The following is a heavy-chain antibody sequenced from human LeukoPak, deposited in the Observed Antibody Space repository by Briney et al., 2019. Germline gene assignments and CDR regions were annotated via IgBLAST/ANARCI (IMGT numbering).Heavy chain of an antibody. V-gene: IGHV4-59*01. CDR1: GGSISSYY. CDR3: ARSVYGSGSLYYFDY. D-gene: IGHD3-10*01. Sequence: SETLSLTCTVSGGSISSYYWSWIRQPPGKGLEWIGYIWYSGRTNYNSSLRSRVTISVDTSKNQFSLKLSSVTAADTAVYYCARSVYGSGSLYYFDYWGQGTLVTVSS. CDR2: IWYSGRT. J-gene: IGHJ4*02.